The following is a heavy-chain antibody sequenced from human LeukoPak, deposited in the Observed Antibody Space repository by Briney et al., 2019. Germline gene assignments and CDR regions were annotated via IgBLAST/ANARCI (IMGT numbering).Heavy chain of an antibody. D-gene: IGHD3-3*01. V-gene: IGHV1-46*01. Sequence: GASVKVSCKASGYTFTSYYMHWVRQAPGQGLEWMGIINPSGGSTSYAQKFQGRVTMTRDTSTSTVYMELSSLRSDDTAVYYCAREASGVVYDYWGQGTLVTVSS. CDR2: INPSGGST. CDR1: GYTFTSYY. CDR3: AREASGVVYDY. J-gene: IGHJ4*02.